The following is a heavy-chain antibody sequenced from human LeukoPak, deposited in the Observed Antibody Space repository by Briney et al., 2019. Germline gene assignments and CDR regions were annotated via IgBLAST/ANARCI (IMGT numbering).Heavy chain of an antibody. D-gene: IGHD3-10*01. Sequence: SETLSLTCTVSGGSISSGSYYWSWIRQPAGKGLEWIGRIYTSGSTNYNPSLKSRVTISVDTSKNQFSLKLSSVTAADTAVYYCARYGYYGSGSYYYFDYWGQGTLVTVSS. CDR1: GGSISSGSYY. CDR3: ARYGYYGSGSYYYFDY. CDR2: IYTSGST. J-gene: IGHJ4*02. V-gene: IGHV4-61*02.